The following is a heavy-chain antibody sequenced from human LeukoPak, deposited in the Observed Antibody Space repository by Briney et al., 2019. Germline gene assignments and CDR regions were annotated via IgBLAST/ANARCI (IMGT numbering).Heavy chain of an antibody. V-gene: IGHV3-53*01. J-gene: IGHJ4*02. CDR3: AKSRSGSANWALQIFDN. Sequence: GGSLRLSCAASGFTVSSNYMSWVRQAPGKGLEWVSVIYSGGSTYYADSVKGRFTISRDNSKNTVYVQMNSLRVEDTAVYYCAKSRSGSANWALQIFDNWGQGTLVTVSS. D-gene: IGHD1-1*01. CDR1: GFTVSSNY. CDR2: IYSGGST.